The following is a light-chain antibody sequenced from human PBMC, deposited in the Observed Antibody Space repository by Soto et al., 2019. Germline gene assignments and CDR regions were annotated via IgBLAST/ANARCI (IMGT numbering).Light chain of an antibody. V-gene: IGKV3D-15*01. J-gene: IGKJ3*01. CDR3: QQYKTWPPL. Sequence: EGVMRQSPVTLSLSPGERATLSCRASQSVSNFVAWYHQIPGQAPRLLIYGASTRATGVPARFSGSGSGTEFTLSISRLQSEDFGLYYCQQYKTWPPLFGPGTKVDIK. CDR1: QSVSNF. CDR2: GAS.